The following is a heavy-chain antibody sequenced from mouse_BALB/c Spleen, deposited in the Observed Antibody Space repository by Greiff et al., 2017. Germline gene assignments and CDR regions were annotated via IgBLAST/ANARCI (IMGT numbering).Heavy chain of an antibody. D-gene: IGHD1-1*01. CDR2: ISYSGST. CDR3: ARNYYGSSNWFAY. J-gene: IGHJ3*01. V-gene: IGHV3-2*02. Sequence: EVQLQQSRPGLVKPSQSLSLTCTVTGYSITSDYAWNWIRQFPGNKLEWMGYISYSGSTSYNPSLKSRISITRDTSKNQFFLQLNSVTTEDTATYYCARNYYGSSNWFAYWGQGTLVTVSA. CDR1: GYSITSDYA.